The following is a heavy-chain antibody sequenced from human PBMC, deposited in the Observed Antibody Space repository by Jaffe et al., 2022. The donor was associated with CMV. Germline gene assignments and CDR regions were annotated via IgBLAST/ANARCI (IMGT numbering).Heavy chain of an antibody. CDR2: IKQDGSEK. D-gene: IGHD3-16*02. V-gene: IGHV3-7*01. CDR1: GFTFSSYW. Sequence: EVQLVESGGGLVQPGGSLRLSCAASGFTFSSYWMSWVRQAPGKGLEWVANIKQDGSEKYYVDSVKGRFTISRDNAKNSLYLQMNSLRAEDTAVYYCARGARGDYVWGSYRPTANWFDPWGQGTLVTVSS. J-gene: IGHJ5*02. CDR3: ARGARGDYVWGSYRPTANWFDP.